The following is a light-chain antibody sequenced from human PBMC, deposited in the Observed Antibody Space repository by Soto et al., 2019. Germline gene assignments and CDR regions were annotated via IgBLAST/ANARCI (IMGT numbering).Light chain of an antibody. CDR3: SSYAGSSNV. Sequence: QSVLTQPPSASGSPGQSAAISCTGTSSDVGGYNYVSWYQQHPGKAPKLMIYEVNKRPSGVPDRSSGSKSGNTASLTVSGLQAEDEADYYCSSYAGSSNVFGTGTKVTVL. CDR1: SSDVGGYNY. J-gene: IGLJ1*01. CDR2: EVN. V-gene: IGLV2-8*01.